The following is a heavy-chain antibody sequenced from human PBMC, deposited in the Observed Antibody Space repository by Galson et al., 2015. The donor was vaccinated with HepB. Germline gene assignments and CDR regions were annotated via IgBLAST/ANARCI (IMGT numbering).Heavy chain of an antibody. Sequence: SLRLSCAASGFTFSSYWMSWVRQAPGKGLEWVANIKQDGSEKYYVDSVKGRFAISRDNAKNSLYLQMNSLRAEDTAVYYCARGGGHDFWSGYYGGFYFQHWGQGTLVTVSS. V-gene: IGHV3-7*04. CDR2: IKQDGSEK. CDR3: ARGGGHDFWSGYYGGFYFQH. CDR1: GFTFSSYW. J-gene: IGHJ1*01. D-gene: IGHD3-3*01.